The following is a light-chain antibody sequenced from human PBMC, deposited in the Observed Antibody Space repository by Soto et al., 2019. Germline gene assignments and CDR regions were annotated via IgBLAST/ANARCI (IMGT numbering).Light chain of an antibody. CDR2: AAS. V-gene: IGKV1-27*01. Sequence: DIQMTQSPSSLSASLGDRVTITCRASQGIGVYLAWFQQNPGNVPRLLIYAASTLQSGVPSRFSGSGSGTDFTLTISSLQPEDVATYYCQKYNSAPLTFGGGTKVEIK. CDR1: QGIGVY. J-gene: IGKJ4*01. CDR3: QKYNSAPLT.